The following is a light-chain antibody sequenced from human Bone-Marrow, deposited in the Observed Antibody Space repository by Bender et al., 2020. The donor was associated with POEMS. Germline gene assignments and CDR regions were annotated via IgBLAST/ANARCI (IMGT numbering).Light chain of an antibody. J-gene: IGLJ1*01. CDR2: DVS. CDR3: CSYAGSYTRV. CDR1: SSDVGGYNY. Sequence: HSALTQPRSVSGSPGQSVTISCTGTSSDVGGYNYVSWYQQPPGKAPKLVIFDVSKGPSGVPDRFSGSKSGNTASLTISGLQAEDEADYYCCSYAGSYTRVFGPGTQVTVL. V-gene: IGLV2-11*01.